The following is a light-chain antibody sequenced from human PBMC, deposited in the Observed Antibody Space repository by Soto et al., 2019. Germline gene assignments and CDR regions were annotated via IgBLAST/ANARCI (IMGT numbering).Light chain of an antibody. J-gene: IGKJ3*01. CDR1: QSVSSSY. V-gene: IGKV3-20*01. Sequence: EIVLTQSPGTLSLSPGERATLSCRASQSVSSSYLAWYQQKPGQAPRLLIYGASSSATGIPDRFSGSGSGTDFTLTISRLEPEDFAVYYCQQGFTFGPGTKVDIK. CDR2: GAS. CDR3: QQGFT.